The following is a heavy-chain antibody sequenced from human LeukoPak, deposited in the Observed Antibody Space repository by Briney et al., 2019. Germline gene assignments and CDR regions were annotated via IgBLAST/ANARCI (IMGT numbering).Heavy chain of an antibody. CDR3: AKDLLTSPVITTLRYYYGMDV. CDR1: GFTFSSYG. Sequence: GGSLRLSCAASGFTFSSYGMHWVRQAPGKGLEWVAVIPYDGSNKYYADSVKGRFTISRDNSKNTLYLQMNSLRAEDTAVYYCAKDLLTSPVITTLRYYYGMDVWGQGTTVTVSS. V-gene: IGHV3-30*18. CDR2: IPYDGSNK. J-gene: IGHJ6*02. D-gene: IGHD3-16*01.